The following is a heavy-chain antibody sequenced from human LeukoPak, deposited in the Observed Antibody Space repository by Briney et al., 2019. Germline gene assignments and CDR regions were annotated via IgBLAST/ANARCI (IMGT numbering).Heavy chain of an antibody. CDR3: ARAGYYPDYYMDV. V-gene: IGHV4-38-2*02. Sequence: PSETLSPTCTVSGYSISSGYYWGWIRQPPGKGLEWIGTIYHSGSTYYNPSLKSRVTISVDTSKNQFSLKLSSVTAADTAVYYCARAGYYPDYYMDVWGKGTTVTVPS. CDR1: GYSISSGYY. CDR2: IYHSGST. D-gene: IGHD2-21*01. J-gene: IGHJ6*03.